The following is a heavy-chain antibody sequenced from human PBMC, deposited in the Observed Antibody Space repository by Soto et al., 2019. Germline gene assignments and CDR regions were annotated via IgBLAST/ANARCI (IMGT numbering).Heavy chain of an antibody. CDR3: ARHVTADY. CDR2: INPSGGST. Sequence: ASVKVSCKASGYTITGDYMNWLRQAPGQGLEWMGIINPSGGSTSYAQKFQGRVTMTGDTSTSTVYMELSSLRSDDTAVYYCARHVTADYWGQGTLVTVSS. V-gene: IGHV1-46*03. CDR1: GYTITGDY. J-gene: IGHJ4*02. D-gene: IGHD4-4*01.